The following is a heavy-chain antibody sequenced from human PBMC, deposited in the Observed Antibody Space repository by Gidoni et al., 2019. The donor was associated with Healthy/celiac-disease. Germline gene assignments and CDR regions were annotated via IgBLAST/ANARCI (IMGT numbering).Heavy chain of an antibody. J-gene: IGHJ2*01. CDR2: ISSSSSYT. Sequence: QVQLVESGGGLVKPGGSLRLPCAASGFTFSDYYMSWIRQAPGKGLEWVSYISSSSSYTNYADSVKGRFTISRDNAKNSLYLQMNSLRAEDTAVYYCARVRYCSGGSCYWYFDLWGRGTLVTVSS. CDR1: GFTFSDYY. D-gene: IGHD2-15*01. CDR3: ARVRYCSGGSCYWYFDL. V-gene: IGHV3-11*06.